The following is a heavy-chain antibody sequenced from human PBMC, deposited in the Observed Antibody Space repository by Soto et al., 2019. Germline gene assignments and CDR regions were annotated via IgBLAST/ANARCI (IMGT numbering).Heavy chain of an antibody. CDR1: GFSLSNPRMG. D-gene: IGHD3-22*01. J-gene: IGHJ4*02. Sequence: PTLVNPTETLTLTCTVSGFSLSNPRMGVSWIRQPPGKALEWLAHIFSNDEKSYSTSLKSRLTISRDTSKSQVVLTMTNMDPVDTATYYCARIQRISMIVVSKPYFDYWGQGXLVTVSS. V-gene: IGHV2-26*01. CDR3: ARIQRISMIVVSKPYFDY. CDR2: IFSNDEK.